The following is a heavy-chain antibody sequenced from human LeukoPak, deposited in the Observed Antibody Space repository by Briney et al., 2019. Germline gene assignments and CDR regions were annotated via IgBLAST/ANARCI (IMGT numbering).Heavy chain of an antibody. Sequence: SETLSLTCTVSGVSSTDYFWSWIRQPAGRGLEWIGRIHSSGSTNYNPSVKSRITVSLDTSKNQFSLKLNSVTAADTAVYYCARDGSHWGQGTLVTVSS. CDR3: ARDGSH. J-gene: IGHJ4*02. CDR1: GVSSTDYF. CDR2: IHSSGST. D-gene: IGHD2-2*03. V-gene: IGHV4-4*07.